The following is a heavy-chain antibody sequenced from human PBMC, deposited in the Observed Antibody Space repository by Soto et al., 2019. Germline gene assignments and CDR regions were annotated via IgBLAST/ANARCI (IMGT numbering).Heavy chain of an antibody. CDR2: IYYSGST. V-gene: IGHV4-59*01. J-gene: IGHJ4*02. D-gene: IGHD3-22*01. Sequence: SETLSLTCTVSGGSISSYYWSWIRQPPGKGLEWIGYIYYSGSTNYNPSLKSRVTISVDTSKNQFSLKLSSVTAADTAVYYCARWYSSGYYLGFDYWGQGALVTVSS. CDR3: ARWYSSGYYLGFDY. CDR1: GGSISSYY.